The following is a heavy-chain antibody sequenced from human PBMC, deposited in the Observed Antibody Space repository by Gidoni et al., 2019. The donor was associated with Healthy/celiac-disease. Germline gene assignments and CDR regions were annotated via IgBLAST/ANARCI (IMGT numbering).Heavy chain of an antibody. CDR2: IYYSGST. D-gene: IGHD2-21*01. CDR3: ARDIVVGDLDAFDI. V-gene: IGHV4-59*01. Sequence: QVQLQESGPGLVKPSETLSLTCTVSGGSISSYYWSWIRQPPGKGLEWIGYIYYSGSTNYNPSLKSRVTISVDTSKNQFSLKLSSVTAADTAVYYCARDIVVGDLDAFDIWGQGTMVTVSS. CDR1: GGSISSYY. J-gene: IGHJ3*02.